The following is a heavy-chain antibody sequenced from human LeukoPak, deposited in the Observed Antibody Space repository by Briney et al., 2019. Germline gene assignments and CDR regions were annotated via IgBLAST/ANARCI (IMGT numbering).Heavy chain of an antibody. V-gene: IGHV3-23*01. CDR1: GFTFSSYA. Sequence: GGSLRLSCAASGFTFSSYAVSWVRQAPGKGLEWVSAISGSGGSTYYADSVKGRFTISRDNSKNTLYLQMNSLRAEDTAVYYCAKDFKSGYLFDYWGQGTLVTVSS. J-gene: IGHJ4*02. CDR2: ISGSGGST. D-gene: IGHD5-12*01. CDR3: AKDFKSGYLFDY.